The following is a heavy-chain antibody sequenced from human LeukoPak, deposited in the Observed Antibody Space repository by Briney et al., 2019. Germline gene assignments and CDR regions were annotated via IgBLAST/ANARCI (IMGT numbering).Heavy chain of an antibody. CDR2: ISGSGDST. Sequence: GGSLRLSCAASGFTFSNYAMGWVRLAPGKGLEWVSTISGSGDSTYYADSVKDRFAIFRDNSKSTLHLQMNSLRAEDTAVYYCAKHTWGSTASFDYWGQGTLVTVSS. D-gene: IGHD1-26*01. CDR3: AKHTWGSTASFDY. J-gene: IGHJ4*02. V-gene: IGHV3-23*01. CDR1: GFTFSNYA.